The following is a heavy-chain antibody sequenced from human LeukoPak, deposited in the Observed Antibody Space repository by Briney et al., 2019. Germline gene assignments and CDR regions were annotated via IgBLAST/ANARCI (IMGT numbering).Heavy chain of an antibody. CDR3: ARAPGFCGYDSNAFDI. J-gene: IGHJ3*02. CDR1: GFTFSSYA. D-gene: IGHD5-12*01. CDR2: ISYDGSNK. V-gene: IGHV3-30*04. Sequence: GGSLRLSCAASGFTFSSYAMHWVRQAPGKGLEWGAVISYDGSNKYHADSVKGRFTISRDNSKNTLYLQMNSLRAEDTAVYYCARAPGFCGYDSNAFDIWGQGTMVTVSS.